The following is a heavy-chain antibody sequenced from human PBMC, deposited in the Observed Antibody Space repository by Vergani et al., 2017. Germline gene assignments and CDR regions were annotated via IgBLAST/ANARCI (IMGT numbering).Heavy chain of an antibody. CDR3: TKAGQYDSDNFHDS. V-gene: IGHV3-30*02. Sequence: QVQLVESGGGVVQPGGSLRLSCIASGFTFRIYGMHWVRQAPGKGLEWVAFIRDDGTKRFYGDSVKGRFTISRDNSQTTLFLQMNSLRAYDSAVYYCTKAGQYDSDNFHDSWGQGALVTVAS. CDR2: IRDDGTKR. J-gene: IGHJ1*01. D-gene: IGHD3-22*01. CDR1: GFTFRIYG.